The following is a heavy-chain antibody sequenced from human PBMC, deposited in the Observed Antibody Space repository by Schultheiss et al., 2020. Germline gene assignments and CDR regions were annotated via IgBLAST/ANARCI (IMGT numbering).Heavy chain of an antibody. V-gene: IGHV4-31*03. CDR3: ARADGPKANDAFDI. Sequence: SQTLSLTCTVSGGSISSGGYYWSWIRQHPGKGLEWIGYIYYSGNTYYNPSLKSRVSLSVDTSKNQFSLKLSSVTAADTAVYYCARADGPKANDAFDIWGQGTMV. D-gene: IGHD5-24*01. CDR1: GGSISSGGYY. J-gene: IGHJ3*02. CDR2: IYYSGNT.